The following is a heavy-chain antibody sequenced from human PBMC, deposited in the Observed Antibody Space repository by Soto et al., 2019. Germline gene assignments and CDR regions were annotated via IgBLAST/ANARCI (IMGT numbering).Heavy chain of an antibody. CDR2: ISAYNGNT. Sequence: XSVKVSCKASGYTFTSYGIRWVRQAPGQGLEWMGWISAYNGNTNDAQKLQGRVTMTTDTSTSTAYMELRSLRSDDTAVYYCARESSGSHGDYFDYWGQGNLVTVSS. CDR1: GYTFTSYG. V-gene: IGHV1-18*01. D-gene: IGHD1-26*01. CDR3: ARESSGSHGDYFDY. J-gene: IGHJ4*02.